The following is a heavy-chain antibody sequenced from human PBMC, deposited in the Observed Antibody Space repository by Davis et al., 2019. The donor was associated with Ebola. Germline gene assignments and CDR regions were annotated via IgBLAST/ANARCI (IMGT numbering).Heavy chain of an antibody. J-gene: IGHJ5*02. CDR2: ISGFNGDT. Sequence: AASVKVSCKTYGYTFTSYGVNWVRQAPGQGLEWMGWISGFNGDTNYAQKFQDRITITIDKSTSTAYMELRSLRSDDTAVYYCARVRSEYYDFWSGYDSFDPWGQGTLVTVSS. V-gene: IGHV1-18*01. CDR3: ARVRSEYYDFWSGYDSFDP. CDR1: GYTFTSYG. D-gene: IGHD3-3*01.